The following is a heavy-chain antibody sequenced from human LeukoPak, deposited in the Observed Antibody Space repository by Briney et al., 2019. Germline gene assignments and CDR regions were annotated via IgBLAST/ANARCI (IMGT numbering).Heavy chain of an antibody. CDR1: GFTVSSNY. CDR3: ARGVGSGSRLRAGDY. Sequence: PGGFLRLSCAASGFTVSSNYMSWVRQAPGKGLEWVSVIYSGGSTYYADSVKGRFTISRDNSKNTLYLQMNSLRAEDTAVYYCARGVGSGSRLRAGDYWGQGTLVTVSS. V-gene: IGHV3-53*01. D-gene: IGHD1-26*01. CDR2: IYSGGST. J-gene: IGHJ4*02.